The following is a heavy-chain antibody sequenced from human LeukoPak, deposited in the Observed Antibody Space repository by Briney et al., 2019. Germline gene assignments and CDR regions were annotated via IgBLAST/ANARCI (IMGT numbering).Heavy chain of an antibody. CDR1: GYTFTTYG. J-gene: IGHJ5*02. D-gene: IGHD6-13*01. CDR3: ARDTMYSSSWYGPGYWFDP. CDR2: ISAYNGNT. V-gene: IGHV1-18*01. Sequence: ASVTVSCKASGYTFTTYGISWVRQAPGQGLERMGWISAYNGNTNYAQKLQGRVTMTTDTSTSTAYMELRSLRSDDTAVYYCARDTMYSSSWYGPGYWFDPWGQGTLVTVSS.